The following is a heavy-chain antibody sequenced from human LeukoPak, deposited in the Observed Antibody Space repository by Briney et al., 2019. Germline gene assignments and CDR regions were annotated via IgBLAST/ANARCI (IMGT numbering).Heavy chain of an antibody. CDR1: AFTFSDSY. V-gene: IGHV3-11*01. Sequence: GGSLRLSCAASAFTFSDSYMSWIRQAPGKGLEWVSYISSSGSTIYYADSVKGRFPISRDNAKNSLSPQMNSLRAEDTAVYYCAQNGPSDSSGHKLVYFDYWGQGTLVTVSS. D-gene: IGHD6-19*01. CDR3: AQNGPSDSSGHKLVYFDY. CDR2: ISSSGSTI. J-gene: IGHJ4*01.